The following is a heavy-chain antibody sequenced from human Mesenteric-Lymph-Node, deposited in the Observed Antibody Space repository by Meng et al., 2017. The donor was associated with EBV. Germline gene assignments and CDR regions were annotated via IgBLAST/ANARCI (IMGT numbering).Heavy chain of an antibody. D-gene: IGHD6-13*01. J-gene: IGHJ4*02. CDR2: IYYSGDT. V-gene: IGHV4-30-4*01. CDR3: VGGVAADGSVDY. CDR1: GGTISSGGYY. Sequence: QVQLEASGPGLVKPSQTLSLTCAGSGGTISSGGYYWSWIRQPPGKGLVWIGYIYYSGDTYYNPSLKSRVTISVDTSKNQFSLKLGSVTAADTAVYYCVGGVAADGSVDYWGQGTLVTVSS.